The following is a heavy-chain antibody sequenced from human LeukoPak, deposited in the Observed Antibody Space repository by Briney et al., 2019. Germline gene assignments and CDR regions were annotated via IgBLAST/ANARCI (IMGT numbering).Heavy chain of an antibody. CDR2: INPDGNKK. D-gene: IGHD6-13*01. Sequence: GGSLRLSCAVSGLTFSSSWMDWVRQAPGKGLEWVASINPDGNKKYSADSVKGRFTISRDNAENSLYLQMNSLRVEDTAFYYCARDRSSSSRYYYGMDVWGQGTTVTVSS. J-gene: IGHJ6*02. CDR3: ARDRSSSSRYYYGMDV. V-gene: IGHV3-7*01. CDR1: GLTFSSSW.